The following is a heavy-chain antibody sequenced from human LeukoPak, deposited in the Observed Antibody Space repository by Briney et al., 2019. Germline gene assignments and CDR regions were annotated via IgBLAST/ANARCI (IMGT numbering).Heavy chain of an antibody. J-gene: IGHJ4*02. CDR2: INQGGSDK. V-gene: IGHV3-7*01. Sequence: GGSLRLSCAASGFTFSGHWMSWVRQAPGKGLEWVANINQGGSDKYYVDSVKGRFTISRDNANNLLYLQMNSLRGEDTTVYYCTRDRSRAEDDWGQGTLVTVSS. D-gene: IGHD1-14*01. CDR1: GFTFSGHW. CDR3: TRDRSRAEDD.